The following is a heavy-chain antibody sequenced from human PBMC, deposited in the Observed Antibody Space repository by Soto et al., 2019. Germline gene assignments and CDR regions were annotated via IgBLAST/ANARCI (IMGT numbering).Heavy chain of an antibody. V-gene: IGHV3-23*01. CDR3: ANARCSWSYCD. CDR2: ISGSGGRT. D-gene: IGHD1-26*01. Sequence: EVQLLESGGGLVQPGGSLRLSCAASGFTFSSYAMSWVRQAPGKGLEWVSAISGSGGRTYYADSVKGRFTISRDNSKNTLYLQMNSLRAEDTDVYYCANARCSWSYCDWGQGTLVTVSS. CDR1: GFTFSSYA. J-gene: IGHJ4*02.